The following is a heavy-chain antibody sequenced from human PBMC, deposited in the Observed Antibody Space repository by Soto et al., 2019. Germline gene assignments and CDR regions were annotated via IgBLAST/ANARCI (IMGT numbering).Heavy chain of an antibody. CDR3: VRDGTKTLRAWFDP. J-gene: IGHJ5*02. D-gene: IGHD1-1*01. V-gene: IGHV4-4*07. CDR1: GASISGFY. Sequence: PSETLSLTCTVSGASISGFYWSWIRKSAGKGLEWIGRIYATGTTDYNPSLKSRVMMSVDTSTKQFSLKLRTVTAADTAVYYCVRDGTKTLRAWFDPWGQGIPVTVSS. CDR2: IYATGTT.